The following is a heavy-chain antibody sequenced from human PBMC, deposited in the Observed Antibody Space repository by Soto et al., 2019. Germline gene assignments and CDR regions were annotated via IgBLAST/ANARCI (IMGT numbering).Heavy chain of an antibody. D-gene: IGHD7-27*01. J-gene: IGHJ4*02. CDR3: AKVPLTGDQEIDY. CDR2: ISYDGSNK. Sequence: GGSLRLSCAASGFTFSSYGMHWVRQAPGKGLEWVAVISYDGSNKYYADSVKGRFTISRDNSKNTLYLQMNSLRAEDTAVYYCAKVPLTGDQEIDYWGQGTLVTVSS. V-gene: IGHV3-30*18. CDR1: GFTFSSYG.